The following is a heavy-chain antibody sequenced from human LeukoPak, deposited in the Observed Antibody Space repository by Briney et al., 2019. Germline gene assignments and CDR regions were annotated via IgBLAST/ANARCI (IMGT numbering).Heavy chain of an antibody. CDR2: IRTTAEGAKYA. CDR3: ATDQRYAFDY. D-gene: IGHD3-9*01. Sequence: GGSLRLSCATSGFTFTDYNLNWVRQAPGKGLEGISNIRTTAEGAKYAYYADSVKGRVTISSDDGKNTLYLHMNSLRDDDTAVYYCATDQRYAFDYWGQGILVTVSS. CDR1: GFTFTDYN. J-gene: IGHJ4*02. V-gene: IGHV3-48*02.